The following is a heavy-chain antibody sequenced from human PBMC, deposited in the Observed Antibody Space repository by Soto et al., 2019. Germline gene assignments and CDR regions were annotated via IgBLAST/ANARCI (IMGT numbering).Heavy chain of an antibody. J-gene: IGHJ4*02. Sequence: GGSLRLSCAASGFTFSSYAMSWVRQAPGKGLEWVSAISGSGGSTYYADSVKGRFTISRDNSKNTLYLQMNSLRAEDTAVYYCAKDRVWSLDDCGSYFDYWGQGTLVTVSS. CDR2: ISGSGGST. D-gene: IGHD1-26*01. CDR1: GFTFSSYA. V-gene: IGHV3-23*01. CDR3: AKDRVWSLDDCGSYFDY.